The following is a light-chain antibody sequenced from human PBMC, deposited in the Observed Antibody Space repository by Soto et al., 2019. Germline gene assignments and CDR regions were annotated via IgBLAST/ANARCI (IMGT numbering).Light chain of an antibody. J-gene: IGKJ4*01. Sequence: EIVLTQSPGTLSLSPGERASLSCRASQSVSNSYFGWYQQKPGQAPRLPIYDASTRATDIPARFSGSGSGTDFTLTISSLLSEDFAVYYCHQYYKWPLTFGGGTKV. CDR1: QSVSNSY. V-gene: IGKV3D-7*01. CDR2: DAS. CDR3: HQYYKWPLT.